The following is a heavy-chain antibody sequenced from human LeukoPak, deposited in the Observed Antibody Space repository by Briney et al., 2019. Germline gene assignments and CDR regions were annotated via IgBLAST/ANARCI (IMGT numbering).Heavy chain of an antibody. Sequence: GASVKLSCKASGCTFTTYGIQWVRQAPGQRLEWMGWINVGNGKTGYSRKLQGSVTITRDISASTVYMELSSLRSEDTAIYYCARDKGSGYVPLDYWGQGTLVTVSS. CDR1: GCTFTTYG. D-gene: IGHD5-12*01. CDR3: ARDKGSGYVPLDY. CDR2: INVGNGKT. J-gene: IGHJ4*02. V-gene: IGHV1-3*01.